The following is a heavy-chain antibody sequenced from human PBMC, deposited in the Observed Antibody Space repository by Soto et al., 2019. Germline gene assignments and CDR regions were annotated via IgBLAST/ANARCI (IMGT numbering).Heavy chain of an antibody. Sequence: ASVKVSCKASGYTFTSYDINWVRQATGQGLEWMGWMNPNSGNTGYAQKFQGRVTMTRNTSISTAYMELSSLRSEDTAVYYCARALGFFGVVRYWFDPWGQGTLVTVSS. CDR2: MNPNSGNT. V-gene: IGHV1-8*01. CDR1: GYTFTSYD. D-gene: IGHD3-3*01. CDR3: ARALGFFGVVRYWFDP. J-gene: IGHJ5*02.